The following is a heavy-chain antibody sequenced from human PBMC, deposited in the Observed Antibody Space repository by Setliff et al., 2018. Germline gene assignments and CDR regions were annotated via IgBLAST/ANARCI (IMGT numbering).Heavy chain of an antibody. Sequence: SETLSLTCTVSGGSISSSSYYWGWIRQPPGKGLEWIGSIYYSRSTYYNPSLKSRVTISVDTSKNQFSLKLSSVTAADTAVYYCARRATYYNFWSGYYDYWGQGTLVTVSS. CDR1: GGSISSSSYY. CDR3: ARRATYYNFWSGYYDY. CDR2: IYYSRST. J-gene: IGHJ4*02. V-gene: IGHV4-39*07. D-gene: IGHD3-3*01.